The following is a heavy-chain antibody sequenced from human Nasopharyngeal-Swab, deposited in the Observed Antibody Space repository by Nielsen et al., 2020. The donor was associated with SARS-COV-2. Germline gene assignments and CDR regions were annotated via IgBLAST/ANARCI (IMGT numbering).Heavy chain of an antibody. CDR3: ARVSLGYYDSSGYYYCDY. V-gene: IGHV1-24*01. Sequence: ASVKVSCKVSGYTLTELSMHWVRQAPGKGLEWMGGFDPEDGETIYAQKLQGRVTMTTDTSTSTAYMELRSLRSDDTAVYYCARVSLGYYDSSGYYYCDYWGQGTLVTVSS. CDR2: FDPEDGET. J-gene: IGHJ4*02. D-gene: IGHD3-22*01. CDR1: GYTLTELS.